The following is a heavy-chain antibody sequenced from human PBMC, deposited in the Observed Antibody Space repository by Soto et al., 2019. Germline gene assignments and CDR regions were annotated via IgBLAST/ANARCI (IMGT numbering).Heavy chain of an antibody. D-gene: IGHD3-9*01. CDR3: AKDPPTLLRYFDWFQPIFDY. J-gene: IGHJ4*02. V-gene: IGHV3-23*01. CDR2: ISGSGGST. CDR1: GFTFSSYA. Sequence: PGGSLRLSCAASGFTFSSYAMSWVRQAPGKGLEWVSAISGSGGSTYYADSVKGRFTISRDNSKNTLYLQMNSLRAEDTAVYYCAKDPPTLLRYFDWFQPIFDYWGQGTLVTVSS.